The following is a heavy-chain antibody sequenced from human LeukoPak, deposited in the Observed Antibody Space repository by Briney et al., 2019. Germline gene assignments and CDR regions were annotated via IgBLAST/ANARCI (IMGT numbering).Heavy chain of an antibody. V-gene: IGHV3-53*01. CDR3: ARDSGRFDVFDI. CDR1: GFTVSTNY. J-gene: IGHJ3*02. CDR2: IYSDGRT. D-gene: IGHD3-10*01. Sequence: GGSLRLSCAASGFTVSTNYMSWVRQAPGKGLEWVSVIYSDGRTYYADSVKGRFTISRDNSKNTLYLQMDSLRAEDTAVYYCARDSGRFDVFDIWGQGTMVTVSS.